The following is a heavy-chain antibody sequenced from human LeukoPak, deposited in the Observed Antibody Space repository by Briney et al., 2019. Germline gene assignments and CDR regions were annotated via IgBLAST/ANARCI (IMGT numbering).Heavy chain of an antibody. V-gene: IGHV3-23*01. CDR2: ISGSGDMT. D-gene: IGHD6-13*01. Sequence: GGSLRLSCAASGFTFSSGAMSWVRQAPGKELEWVSHISGSGDMTYYADSVRGRFTISRDNSRNTLYLQMNSLRAEDTGVYYCAKCSGGTWGRFEYWGQGTLVSVSS. J-gene: IGHJ4*02. CDR1: GFTFSSGA. CDR3: AKCSGGTWGRFEY.